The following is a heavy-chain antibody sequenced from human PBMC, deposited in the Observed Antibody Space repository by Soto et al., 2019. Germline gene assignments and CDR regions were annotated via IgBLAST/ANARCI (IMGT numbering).Heavy chain of an antibody. J-gene: IGHJ4*02. Sequence: RQSXRLSCLPAVFRVVIYSGQLVRHAPGKGLGFVAVIWYDEVNKYYADSVKGRFTISRDNSNNTLYVQMNSLKDDDTAVYYCVRNHYLPADGRIYSLHYWGQGTLVTVSS. CDR2: IWYDEVNK. D-gene: IGHD6-13*01. CDR1: VFRVVIYS. CDR3: VRNHYLPADGRIYSLHY. V-gene: IGHV3-33*01.